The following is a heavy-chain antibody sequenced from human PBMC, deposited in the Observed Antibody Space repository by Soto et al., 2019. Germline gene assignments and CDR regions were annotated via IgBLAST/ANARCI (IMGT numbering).Heavy chain of an antibody. D-gene: IGHD1-26*01. V-gene: IGHV2-5*01. CDR2: ISWKDEK. J-gene: IGHJ4*02. Sequence: QITLKESGPTLVKPTQTLTVTCTFSGFSLSTSGAGVGWIRQSPGKAPEWLALISWKDEKRYNPGLKSRLTITKDTSKNQVVITMTDVDPVDTATYFCAHRYGGNYYRWYFDSWGQGTLVTVSS. CDR1: GFSLSTSGAG. CDR3: AHRYGGNYYRWYFDS.